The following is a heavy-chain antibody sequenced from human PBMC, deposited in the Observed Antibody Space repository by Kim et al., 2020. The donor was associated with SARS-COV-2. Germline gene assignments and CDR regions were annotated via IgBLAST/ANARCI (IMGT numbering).Heavy chain of an antibody. Sequence: GGSLRLSCAASGFTVSSNYMSWVRQAPGKGLEWVSVIYSGGSTYYADSVKGRFTISRDNSKNTLYLQMNSLRAEDTAVYYCATVSSGYYRTFDYWGQGTLVTVSS. CDR1: GFTVSSNY. J-gene: IGHJ4*02. V-gene: IGHV3-53*01. CDR2: IYSGGST. D-gene: IGHD3-22*01. CDR3: ATVSSGYYRTFDY.